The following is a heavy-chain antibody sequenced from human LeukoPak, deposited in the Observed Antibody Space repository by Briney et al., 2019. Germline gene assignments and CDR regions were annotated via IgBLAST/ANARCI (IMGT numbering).Heavy chain of an antibody. Sequence: PSETLSLTCSVSGYSISSGYYWGWIRQPPGKGLEWIGIIYHSGSTNYNPSLKSRVTISVDKSKNQFSLKLSSVTAADTAVYYCARGLAVRYFDYWGQGTLVTVSS. CDR2: IYHSGST. V-gene: IGHV4-38-2*02. J-gene: IGHJ4*02. D-gene: IGHD1-1*01. CDR3: ARGLAVRYFDY. CDR1: GYSISSGYY.